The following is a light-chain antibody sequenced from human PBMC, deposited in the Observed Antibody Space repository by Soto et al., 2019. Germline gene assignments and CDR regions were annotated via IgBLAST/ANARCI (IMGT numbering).Light chain of an antibody. J-gene: IGKJ1*01. Sequence: DIVMTQSPDSLAVSLGERATINCKSSQSVLYSPNNKNYLAWYQHKPGQPPKMLIYWASIRESGVPDRFSGSGSGTDFTLTISSLPSEDVAVYSCQQYYTNSLSFGHGTKVEIK. V-gene: IGKV4-1*01. CDR2: WAS. CDR1: QSVLYSPNNKNY. CDR3: QQYYTNSLS.